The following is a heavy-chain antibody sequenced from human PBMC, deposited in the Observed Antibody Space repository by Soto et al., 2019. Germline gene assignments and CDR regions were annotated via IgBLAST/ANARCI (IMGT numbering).Heavy chain of an antibody. CDR2: INPNSGAT. V-gene: IGHV1-2*02. J-gene: IGHJ4*02. D-gene: IGHD3-22*01. CDR3: APHYPDSSGYFDH. CDR1: GYTFTGYY. Sequence: GASVKVSCKASGYTFTGYYMHWVRQAPGQGLEWMGWINPNSGATNYAQKFQGRVTMTWDTSISTAYVELSRLRSDDTAVYYCAPHYPDSSGYFDHWGQGTLVTVSS.